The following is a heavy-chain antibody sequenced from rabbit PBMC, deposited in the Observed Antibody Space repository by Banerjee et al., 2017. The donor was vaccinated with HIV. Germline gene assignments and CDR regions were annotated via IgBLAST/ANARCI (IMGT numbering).Heavy chain of an antibody. V-gene: IGHV1S40*01. D-gene: IGHD6-1*01. J-gene: IGHJ4*01. Sequence: QSLEESGGDLVKPEGSLTLTCTASGISFSSGSDMCWVRQAPGKGLEWIACIYGGSSGTTYYASWAKGRFTISKTSSTTVTLQMTSLTAADTATYFCARDGGYADYGYALNLWGPGTLVTVS. CDR2: IYGGSSGTT. CDR3: ARDGGYADYGYALNL. CDR1: GISFSSGSD.